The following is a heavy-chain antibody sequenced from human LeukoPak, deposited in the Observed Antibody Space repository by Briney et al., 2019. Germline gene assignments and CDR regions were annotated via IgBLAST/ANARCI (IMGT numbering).Heavy chain of an antibody. D-gene: IGHD3-3*01. CDR2: INHSGST. J-gene: IGHJ4*02. Sequence: SETLSLAWAVDGGSVSGYDGSWIRQPAGEGLEWIGEINHSGSTYYNPSLKSRVTISVDTSKNQFSLKLSSVTAADTAVYYCARAGRGSGYLSYWGQGTLVTVSS. CDR3: ARAGRGSGYLSY. CDR1: GGSVSGYD. V-gene: IGHV4-34*01.